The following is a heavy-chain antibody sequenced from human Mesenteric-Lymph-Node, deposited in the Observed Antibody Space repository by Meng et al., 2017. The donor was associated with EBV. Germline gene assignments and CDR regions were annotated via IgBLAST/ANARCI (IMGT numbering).Heavy chain of an antibody. CDR1: GGIFSSYA. Sequence: VQSVHSGAEVQQPGASVKGSCKASGGIFSSYAISWVRQAPGQGLEWMGGTIPVLGTTTYAQSFQGRVAITAADESTTTVYMEVRSLKPEDTAIYFCTSGSGTYSPFAFWGQGTLVTVSS. CDR2: TIPVLGTT. V-gene: IGHV1-69*01. J-gene: IGHJ4*02. D-gene: IGHD2-21*01. CDR3: TSGSGTYSPFAF.